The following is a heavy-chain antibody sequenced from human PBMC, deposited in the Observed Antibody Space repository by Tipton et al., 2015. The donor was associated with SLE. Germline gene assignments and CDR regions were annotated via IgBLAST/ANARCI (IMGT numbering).Heavy chain of an antibody. CDR2: ISSGGDYI. CDR3: ARGELGGQNYFDY. D-gene: IGHD1-26*01. J-gene: IGHJ4*02. V-gene: IGHV3-21*01. Sequence: SLRLSCAASGFTFRTYTINWVRQAPGKGLEWVSSISSGGDYIFYADSVKGRFTVSRDNTENSLYLQMNSLGADDTAVYYCARGELGGQNYFDYWGQGTLVTVSS. CDR1: GFTFRTYT.